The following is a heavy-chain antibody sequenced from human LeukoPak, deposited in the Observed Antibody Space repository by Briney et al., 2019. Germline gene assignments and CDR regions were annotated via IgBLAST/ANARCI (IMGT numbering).Heavy chain of an antibody. D-gene: IGHD2-15*01. CDR1: GGSISSYY. J-gene: IGHJ4*02. CDR2: IYTSGST. Sequence: KTSETLSLTCTVSGGSISSYYWSWIRQPAGKGLEWIGRIYTSGSTNYNPSLKSRVTMSVDTSKNQFSLKLSSVTAADTAVYYCARDHPPYCSGGSCHLGYWGQGTLVTVSS. V-gene: IGHV4-4*07. CDR3: ARDHPPYCSGGSCHLGY.